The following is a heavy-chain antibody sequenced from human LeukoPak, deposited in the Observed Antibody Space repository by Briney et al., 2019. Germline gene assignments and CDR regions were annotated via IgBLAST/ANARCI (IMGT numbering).Heavy chain of an antibody. CDR2: ISGSGGST. CDR3: AKLTGSYCYMDV. CDR1: GFIFSSYA. J-gene: IGHJ6*03. D-gene: IGHD7-27*01. V-gene: IGHV3-23*01. Sequence: GGSLRLSCATSGFIFSSYAMSWVRQAPGKGLEWVATISGSGGSTYYADSVKGRFTISRDNSKNMLYLQVNSLRAEDTAIYYCAKLTGSYCYMDVWGKGTTVTVSS.